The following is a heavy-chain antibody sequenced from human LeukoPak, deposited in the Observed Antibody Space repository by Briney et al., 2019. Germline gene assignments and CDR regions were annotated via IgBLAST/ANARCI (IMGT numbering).Heavy chain of an antibody. CDR3: AREPLDFWSGYYYYGMDV. CDR1: GYTFTSYA. V-gene: IGHV1-3*01. Sequence: ASVKVSCKASGYTFTSYAMHWVRQAPGQRLEWMGWINAGNGNTKYSQKFQGRVTITRDTSASTAYMELSSLRSEDTAVYYCAREPLDFWSGYYYYGMDVWGQGTTVTVPS. CDR2: INAGNGNT. D-gene: IGHD3-3*01. J-gene: IGHJ6*02.